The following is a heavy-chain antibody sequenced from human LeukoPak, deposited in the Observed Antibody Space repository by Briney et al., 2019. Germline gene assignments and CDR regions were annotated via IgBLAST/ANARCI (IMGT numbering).Heavy chain of an antibody. J-gene: IGHJ4*02. CDR2: IKQDGSEK. CDR1: GFTFSSYW. V-gene: IGHV3-7*03. CDR3: AKDPSSGIAVAGLFDY. D-gene: IGHD6-19*01. Sequence: GGSLRLSCAASGFTFSSYWMSWVRQAPGKGLEWVANIKQDGSEKYYVDSVKGRFTIPRDNAKNSLYLQMNSLRAEDTAVYYCAKDPSSGIAVAGLFDYWGQGTLVTVSS.